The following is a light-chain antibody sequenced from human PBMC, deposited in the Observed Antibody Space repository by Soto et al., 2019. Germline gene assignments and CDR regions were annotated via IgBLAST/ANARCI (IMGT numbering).Light chain of an antibody. Sequence: ENVLTQSPGTLSLSEGERATLSCRASQSISNNYLAWYQRKPGQAPRLLIYGASSRATGLPDRFSGSGSGTDFTLTISRLEPEDFAVYYCQQYSGSYTFGQGTKLEIK. CDR2: GAS. CDR1: QSISNNY. V-gene: IGKV3-20*01. J-gene: IGKJ2*01. CDR3: QQYSGSYT.